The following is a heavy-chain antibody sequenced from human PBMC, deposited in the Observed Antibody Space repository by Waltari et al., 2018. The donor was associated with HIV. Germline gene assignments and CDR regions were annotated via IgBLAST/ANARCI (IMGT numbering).Heavy chain of an antibody. CDR3: AKAVMETAVSSPVDC. CDR2: ISGGGGTT. Sequence: EVQLVESGGGLVQPGGSLKLSCTASGFTFNNFAMSWVRQAPGKGLEWVSVISGGGGTTYYADSVKGRFTVARDNFKNTVYLQMNSLRAGDTAIYYCAKAVMETAVSSPVDCWGQGALGTVSS. CDR1: GFTFNNFA. D-gene: IGHD5-18*01. J-gene: IGHJ4*02. V-gene: IGHV3-23*04.